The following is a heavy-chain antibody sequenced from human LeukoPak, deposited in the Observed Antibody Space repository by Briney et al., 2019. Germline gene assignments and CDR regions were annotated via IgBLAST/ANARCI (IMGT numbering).Heavy chain of an antibody. CDR3: ARRKPYSAYDLEASHYYYYMDV. V-gene: IGHV4-39*01. D-gene: IGHD5-12*01. Sequence: SETLSLTCTVSGGSISSSSYYWGWIRQPPGKGLEWIGSIYYSGSTYYNPSLKSRVTISVDTSKNQFSLKLSSVTAADTAVYYCARRKPYSAYDLEASHYYYYMDVWGKGTTVTISS. CDR2: IYYSGST. CDR1: GGSISSSSYY. J-gene: IGHJ6*03.